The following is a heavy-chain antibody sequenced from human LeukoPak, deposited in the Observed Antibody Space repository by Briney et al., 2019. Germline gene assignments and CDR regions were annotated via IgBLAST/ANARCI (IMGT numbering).Heavy chain of an antibody. D-gene: IGHD6-6*01. CDR1: GGTFSSYA. Sequence: ASVKVSCKASGGTFSSYAISWVRQAPGQGLEWMGGVIPIFGTANYAQKFQGRVTITADESTSTAYMELSSLRSEDTAVYYCARDLLQYSSSSYNWFDPWGQGTLVTVSS. J-gene: IGHJ5*02. CDR2: VIPIFGTA. CDR3: ARDLLQYSSSSYNWFDP. V-gene: IGHV1-69*13.